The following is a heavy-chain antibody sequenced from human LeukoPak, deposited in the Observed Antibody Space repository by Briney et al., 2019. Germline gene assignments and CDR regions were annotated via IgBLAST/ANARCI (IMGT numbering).Heavy chain of an antibody. D-gene: IGHD5-12*01. V-gene: IGHV3-23*01. Sequence: PGGSLRLSCAASGFTFSSYGMHWVRQAPGKGLEWVSTVSGNSGSTYYADSVKGRFTISRDNSKNTLYLQMNNLRAGDTAVYYCAKDREYSAYDSDYWGQGTLVTVSS. CDR1: GFTFSSYG. CDR3: AKDREYSAYDSDY. J-gene: IGHJ4*02. CDR2: VSGNSGST.